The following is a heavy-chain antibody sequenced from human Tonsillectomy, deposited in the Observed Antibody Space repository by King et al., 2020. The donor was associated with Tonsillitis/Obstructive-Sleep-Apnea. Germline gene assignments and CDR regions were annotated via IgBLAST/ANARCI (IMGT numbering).Heavy chain of an antibody. V-gene: IGHV3-23*04. CDR2: ISGSGDST. Sequence: VQLVESGGGLVQPGGSLRISCAASGFTFSSYAMSWVRQAPGKGLEWVSAISGSGDSTYYADSVKGRFTISRDNSKNTLYLQMNSLRAADTAVYYCANVAGSYYYDSSGYSTEGGSDYWGLGTLVTVSS. CDR3: ANVAGSYYYDSSGYSTEGGSDY. CDR1: GFTFSSYA. J-gene: IGHJ4*02. D-gene: IGHD3-22*01.